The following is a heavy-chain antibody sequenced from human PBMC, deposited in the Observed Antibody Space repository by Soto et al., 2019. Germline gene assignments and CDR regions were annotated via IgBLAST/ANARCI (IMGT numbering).Heavy chain of an antibody. CDR2: ISGSGGST. J-gene: IGHJ4*02. CDR1: GFTFSSYA. Sequence: EVQLLESGGGLVQPGGSLRLSCAASGFTFSSYAMSWVRQAPGKGLEWVSAISGSGGSTYYADSVKGRFTISRDNSKNTLYLQMNSLRAEDTAVYYCATGGGRYFDWLLLAQGISAFDYWGQGTLVTVSS. V-gene: IGHV3-23*01. D-gene: IGHD3-9*01. CDR3: ATGGGRYFDWLLLAQGISAFDY.